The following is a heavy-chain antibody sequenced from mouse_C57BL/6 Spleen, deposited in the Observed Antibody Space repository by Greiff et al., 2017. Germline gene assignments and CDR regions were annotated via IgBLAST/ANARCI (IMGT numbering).Heavy chain of an antibody. CDR1: GYTFTNYW. CDR3: ARRGTYYSNYEGAWFAY. D-gene: IGHD2-5*01. J-gene: IGHJ3*01. CDR2: IYPGGGYT. V-gene: IGHV1-63*01. Sequence: VQLQQSGAELVRPGTSVKMSCKASGYTFTNYWIGWAKQRPGHGLEWIGDIYPGGGYTNYNEKFKGKATLTADKSSSTAYMQFSSLTSEDSAIYYCARRGTYYSNYEGAWFAYWGQGTLVTVSA.